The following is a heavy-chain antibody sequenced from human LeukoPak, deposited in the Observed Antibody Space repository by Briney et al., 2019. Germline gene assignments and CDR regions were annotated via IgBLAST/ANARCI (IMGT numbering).Heavy chain of an antibody. J-gene: IGHJ5*02. V-gene: IGHV4-4*02. D-gene: IGHD1-14*01. CDR3: ARGEPWFDP. CDR2: IYHSGST. CDR1: GASISTPNW. Sequence: SETLSLTCAVSGASISTPNWWSWVRQPPGKGLEWIGEIYHSGSTNYNPSLKSRVTISVDTSKNQFSLKLSSVTAADTAVYYCARGEPWFDPWGQGTLVTVSS.